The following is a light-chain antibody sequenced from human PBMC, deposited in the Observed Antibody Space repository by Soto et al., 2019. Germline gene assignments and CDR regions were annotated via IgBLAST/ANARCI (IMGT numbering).Light chain of an antibody. CDR2: DVS. V-gene: IGLV2-14*01. Sequence: QSALTQPASVSGSPGQSITISCTGTSSDVGGYNYVSWYQQHPGKAPKLMIYDVSNRPSGVSNRFPGSKSGNTASLTISGLQAEDEADYYCSSYTSSSTYVFGTGTKVPVL. CDR3: SSYTSSSTYV. J-gene: IGLJ1*01. CDR1: SSDVGGYNY.